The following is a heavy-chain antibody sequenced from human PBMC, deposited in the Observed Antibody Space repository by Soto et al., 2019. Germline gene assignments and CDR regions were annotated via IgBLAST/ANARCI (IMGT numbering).Heavy chain of an antibody. CDR1: GGSFSNFG. D-gene: IGHD5-12*01. Sequence: PSVKVSCKAYGGSFSNFGISWVRQAPGQGLEWMGGIVPVFGRPNYAQRFRGRLTITADESTSTGYMELIILRSDDTAVYYCAREGSGYNFWGQGTQVTVSS. CDR3: AREGSGYNF. CDR2: IVPVFGRP. J-gene: IGHJ4*02. V-gene: IGHV1-69*13.